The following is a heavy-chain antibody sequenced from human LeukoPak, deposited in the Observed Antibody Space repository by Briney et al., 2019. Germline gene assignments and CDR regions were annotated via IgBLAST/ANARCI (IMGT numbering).Heavy chain of an antibody. CDR3: AKGSPGGYDYYYYYGMDV. CDR2: ISGSGGST. J-gene: IGHJ6*02. D-gene: IGHD5-12*01. V-gene: IGHV3-23*01. CDR1: GFTFSSYA. Sequence: GGSLRLSCAASGFTFSSYAMSWVRQAPGKRLEWVSAISGSGGSTYYADSVKGRFTISRDNSKNTLYLQMNSLRAEDTAVYYCAKGSPGGYDYYYYYGMDVWGQGTTVTVSS.